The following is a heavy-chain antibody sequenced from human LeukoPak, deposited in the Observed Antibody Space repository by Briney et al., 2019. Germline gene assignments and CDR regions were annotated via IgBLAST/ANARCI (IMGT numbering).Heavy chain of an antibody. J-gene: IGHJ3*01. V-gene: IGHV1-2*02. CDR2: INPNSGDT. Sequence: GASVKVSCTASGYIFTGYYIHWLRQAPGQGLEYLGWINPNSGDTNYAQKFQDRVTMTWDTSVSTAYMELSSLTSDDTAVYYCASKGDGSCDSSLCQGAFDFWGQGSVVTVSS. D-gene: IGHD2-21*01. CDR3: ASKGDGSCDSSLCQGAFDF. CDR1: GYIFTGYY.